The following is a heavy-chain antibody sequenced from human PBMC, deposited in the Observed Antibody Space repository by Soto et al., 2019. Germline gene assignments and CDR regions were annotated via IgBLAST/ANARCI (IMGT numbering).Heavy chain of an antibody. D-gene: IGHD3-10*01. CDR3: ARGYLPKGYYGSGSYYNGLISDYYYYYGMDV. CDR2: MNPNSGNT. Sequence: GASVKVSCKASGGTFRSYDINWVRQATGQGLEWMGWMNPNSGNTGYAQKFQGRVTMTRNTSISTAYMELSSLRSEDTAVYYCARGYLPKGYYGSGSYYNGLISDYYYYYGMDVWGQGTTVTVSS. V-gene: IGHV1-8*01. CDR1: GGTFRSYD. J-gene: IGHJ6*02.